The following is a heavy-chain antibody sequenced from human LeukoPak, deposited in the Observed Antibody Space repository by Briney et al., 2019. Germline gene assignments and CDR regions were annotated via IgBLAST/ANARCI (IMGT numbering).Heavy chain of an antibody. V-gene: IGHV4-30-2*01. J-gene: IGHJ6*04. D-gene: IGHD3-3*01. CDR2: IYHSGST. CDR3: AAYDFWSGYSPGDV. Sequence: SETLSLTCTVSGGSISSGGYYWSWIRQPPGKGLEWIGYIYHSGSTYYNPSLKSRVTISVDRSKNQFSLKLSSVTAADTAVYYCAAYDFWSGYSPGDVWGKGTTVTVSS. CDR1: GGSISSGGYY.